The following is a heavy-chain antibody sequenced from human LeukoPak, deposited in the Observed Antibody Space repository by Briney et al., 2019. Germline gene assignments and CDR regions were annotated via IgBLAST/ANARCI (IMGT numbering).Heavy chain of an antibody. CDR1: GGSISSSSYY. V-gene: IGHV4-39*01. D-gene: IGHD6-19*01. Sequence: PSETLSLTCTVSGGSISSSSYYWGWIRQPPGTGLEWIGSIYYSGSTYYNPSLKSRVTISVDTSKNQFSLKLSSVTAADTAVYYCATRPYSSGWSRGFDYWGQGTLVTVSS. CDR2: IYYSGST. CDR3: ATRPYSSGWSRGFDY. J-gene: IGHJ4*02.